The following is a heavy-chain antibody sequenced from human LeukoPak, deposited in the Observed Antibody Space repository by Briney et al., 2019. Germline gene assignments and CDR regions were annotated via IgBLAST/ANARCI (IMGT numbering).Heavy chain of an antibody. CDR2: INHSGST. CDR3: ARRKSYGSGSYWHY. CDR1: GGSFSGYY. D-gene: IGHD3-10*01. Sequence: SETLSLTCAVYGGSFSGYYWSWIRQPPGKGLEWIGEINHSGSTNYNPSLKSRVTISVDTSKNQFSLKLSSVTAADTAVYYCARRKSYGSGSYWHYWGQGTLVTVSS. J-gene: IGHJ4*02. V-gene: IGHV4-34*01.